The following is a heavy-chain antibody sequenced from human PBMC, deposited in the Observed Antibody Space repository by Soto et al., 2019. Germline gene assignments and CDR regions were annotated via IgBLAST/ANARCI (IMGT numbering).Heavy chain of an antibody. CDR2: IYHSGST. CDR3: ARDPHEAVRAPAQSLG. Sequence: QVHLQESGPGLVNPSGTVTLTCAVSGGSIRISHWWGWGRHTRRKGLEGIGEIYHSGSTNYNPASKGGITRTLDTSNQPCSVRLSSRTAVDPEVYDCARDPHEAVRAPAQSLGCGRGTMVTVSS. V-gene: IGHV4-4*02. D-gene: IGHD6-6*01. J-gene: IGHJ2*01. CDR1: GGSIRISHW.